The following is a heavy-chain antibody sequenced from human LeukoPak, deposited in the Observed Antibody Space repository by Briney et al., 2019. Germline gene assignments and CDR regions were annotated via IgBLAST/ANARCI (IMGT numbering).Heavy chain of an antibody. CDR3: ARVPIEWSNLYFDY. CDR1: GYTLIDYY. D-gene: IGHD2-8*01. Sequence: ATVMVSCKASGYTLIDYYVHWVRQAPGQGLEWMGMINPNTGATKTAQKFQGRVTMTGDTSINTASMELTSLTSGDAAVYYCARVPIEWSNLYFDYWGQGTHVTVSS. V-gene: IGHV1-2*02. CDR2: INPNTGAT. J-gene: IGHJ4*02.